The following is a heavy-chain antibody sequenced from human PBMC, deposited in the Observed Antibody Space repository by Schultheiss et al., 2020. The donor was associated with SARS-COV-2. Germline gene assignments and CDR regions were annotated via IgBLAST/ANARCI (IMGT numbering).Heavy chain of an antibody. Sequence: SQTLSLTCSVSGVSISSHYWSWLRQSPGKGLEWIGYIYYSGSTNYNPSLKSRVTISVDTSKNQFSLKLSSVTAADTAVYYCARDLGSPYYYYYGMDVWGQGTTVTVSS. J-gene: IGHJ6*02. CDR3: ARDLGSPYYYYYGMDV. CDR1: GVSISSHY. CDR2: IYYSGST. V-gene: IGHV4-59*11. D-gene: IGHD1-26*01.